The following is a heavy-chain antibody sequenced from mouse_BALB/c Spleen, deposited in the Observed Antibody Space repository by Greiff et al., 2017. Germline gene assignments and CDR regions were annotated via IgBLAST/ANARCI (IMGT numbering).Heavy chain of an antibody. D-gene: IGHD1-1*01. CDR3: ARSLRRGYAMDY. Sequence: EVHLVESGGGLVKPGGSLKLSCAASGFTFSSYTMSWVRQTPEKRLEWVATISSGGGNTYYPDSVKGRFTISRDNAKNNLYLQMSSLRSEDTALYYCARSLRRGYAMDYWGQGTSVTVSS. V-gene: IGHV5-9*03. CDR1: GFTFSSYT. J-gene: IGHJ4*01. CDR2: ISSGGGNT.